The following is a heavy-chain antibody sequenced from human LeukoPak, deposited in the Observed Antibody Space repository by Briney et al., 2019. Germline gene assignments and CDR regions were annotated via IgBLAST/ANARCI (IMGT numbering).Heavy chain of an antibody. CDR1: GGSIRSHY. CDR3: ARPAGSDYWYYFDY. CDR2: IYNSGST. Sequence: SETLSLTCTVSGGSIRSHYWSWIRQPPGKGLEWIGYIYNSGSTNYNPSPKSRVTISADTSKNQLSLRLSSVTAADTAVYYCARPAGSDYWYYFDYWGQGTLVTVSS. J-gene: IGHJ4*02. V-gene: IGHV4-59*08. D-gene: IGHD2-21*02.